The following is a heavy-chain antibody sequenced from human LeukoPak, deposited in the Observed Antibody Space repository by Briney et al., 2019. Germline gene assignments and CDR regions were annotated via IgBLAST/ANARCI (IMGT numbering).Heavy chain of an antibody. J-gene: IGHJ4*02. Sequence: PGGSLRLSCAASGFTFSSYSMNWVRQAPGKGLEWVSSISSGSSYIHYADSVKGRFTISRDNAKNSLYLQMNSLRDEDTAVYYCARDLEAAAGTIFDYWGQGTLVTVSS. D-gene: IGHD6-13*01. CDR2: ISSGSSYI. CDR1: GFTFSSYS. V-gene: IGHV3-21*01. CDR3: ARDLEAAAGTIFDY.